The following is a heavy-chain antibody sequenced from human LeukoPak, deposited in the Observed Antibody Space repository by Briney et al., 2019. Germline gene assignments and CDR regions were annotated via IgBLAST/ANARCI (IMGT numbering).Heavy chain of an antibody. CDR1: GYTFTDYG. CDR3: ATDIHPGLGSGASCRFDS. D-gene: IGHD2-15*01. Sequence: GASVKVSCKASGYTFTDYGITWVRQAPGQGLEWMGWISGYNGNTNYVQSFQGRVTMTADRPTSTAYMELRRLTSDDTAIYYCATDIHPGLGSGASCRFDSWGQGTLVTVSS. CDR2: ISGYNGNT. J-gene: IGHJ4*02. V-gene: IGHV1-18*01.